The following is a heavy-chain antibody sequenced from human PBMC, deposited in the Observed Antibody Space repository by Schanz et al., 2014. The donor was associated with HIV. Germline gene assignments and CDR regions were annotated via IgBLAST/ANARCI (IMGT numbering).Heavy chain of an antibody. D-gene: IGHD3-22*01. CDR2: ISYDGRKK. V-gene: IGHV3-30*18. CDR1: GFSFDTFG. Sequence: QVQLVESGGGVVQPGRSLRLSCAGSGFSFDTFGIHWVRQAPGKGLEWLAVISYDGRKKCFGDSVKGRITISRDNSKNTLYLQIKSLRTEDTAVYYCAKDRNYYDDRYIGKGNYYYYYGMDVWGQGTTVTVSS. CDR3: AKDRNYYDDRYIGKGNYYYYYGMDV. J-gene: IGHJ6*02.